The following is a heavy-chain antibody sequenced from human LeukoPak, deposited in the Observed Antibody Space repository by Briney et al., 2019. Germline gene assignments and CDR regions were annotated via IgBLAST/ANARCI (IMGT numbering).Heavy chain of an antibody. V-gene: IGHV3-74*01. Sequence: GGSLRLSCAASGFTFSSYWMHWVRQAPGKGLVWVSRVNSDGSSTSYADSVKGRFTISRDNAKNTLYLQMNSLRAEDTAVYYCASAYYPDTRGFDYWGQGTLVTVSS. J-gene: IGHJ4*02. CDR2: VNSDGSST. D-gene: IGHD3-22*01. CDR1: GFTFSSYW. CDR3: ASAYYPDTRGFDY.